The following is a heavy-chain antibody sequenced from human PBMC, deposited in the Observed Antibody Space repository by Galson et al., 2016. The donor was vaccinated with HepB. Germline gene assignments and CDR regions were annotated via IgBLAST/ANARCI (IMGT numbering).Heavy chain of an antibody. CDR3: ASLITVGAHAMDV. CDR2: INHSGTT. V-gene: IGHV4-34*01. J-gene: IGHJ6*02. CDR1: GGPFTNYS. Sequence: SETLSLTCAVYGGPFTNYSWNWIRQPPEKGLEWIGEINHSGTTSYNPSLKTRVTISVAASKSQFSLKLNSVTAVDAAVSYCASLITVGAHAMDVWGQGTTVTVSS. D-gene: IGHD4-17*01.